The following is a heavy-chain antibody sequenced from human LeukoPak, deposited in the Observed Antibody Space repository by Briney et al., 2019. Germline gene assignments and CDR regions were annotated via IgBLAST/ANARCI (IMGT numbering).Heavy chain of an antibody. D-gene: IGHD3-3*01. J-gene: IGHJ4*02. CDR1: RFTFTNYW. V-gene: IGHV3-7*01. CDR2: IKQDGSEK. CDR3: ARGGGDFWSAYYSGYYFDY. Sequence: GGSLRLSCAASRFTFTNYWMSWVRQAPGKGLEWVANIKQDGSEKYHVDSVKGRFTISRDNAKSSLYLQMNSLRAEDTAVYYCARGGGDFWSAYYSGYYFDYWGQGTLVTVSS.